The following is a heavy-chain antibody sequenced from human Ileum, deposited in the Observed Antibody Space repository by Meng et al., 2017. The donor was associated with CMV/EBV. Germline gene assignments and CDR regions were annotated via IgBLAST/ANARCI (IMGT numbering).Heavy chain of an antibody. Sequence: VQMVCLGGGLVQPGVSLRLSCVGSGFTVTNNYMSWVRQAPGKGPEWVSVTNSYERTDYSDSVRGRFTVSRDNSKNILYLQMNSLRVEDTGVYFCVRDQHSWGQGTLVTVSS. V-gene: IGHV3-66*01. CDR1: GFTVTNNY. CDR2: TNSYERT. CDR3: VRDQHS. D-gene: IGHD3-3*02. J-gene: IGHJ4*02.